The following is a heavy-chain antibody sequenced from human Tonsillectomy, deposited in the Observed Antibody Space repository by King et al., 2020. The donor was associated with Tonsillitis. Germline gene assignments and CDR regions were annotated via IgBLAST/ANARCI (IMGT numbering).Heavy chain of an antibody. Sequence: VQLVESGGGVVQPGRSLRLSCAASGFTFSSYALHWVRQAPGKGLEWVAIISHDGNNKYYADSVKGRFTVSRDNPKSTLYLRMNSLRVEDTAVYYCARAVGVVITDLGYWGQGALVTVSS. J-gene: IGHJ4*02. CDR2: ISHDGNNK. CDR3: ARAVGVVITDLGY. CDR1: GFTFSSYA. D-gene: IGHD3-3*01. V-gene: IGHV3-30*04.